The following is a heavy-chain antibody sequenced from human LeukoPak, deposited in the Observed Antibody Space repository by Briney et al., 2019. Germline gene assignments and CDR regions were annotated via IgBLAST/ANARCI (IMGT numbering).Heavy chain of an antibody. V-gene: IGHV3-23*01. D-gene: IGHD3-9*01. J-gene: IGHJ4*02. Sequence: GGSLRLSCAASGFTFSSFAMSWVRQAPGKGLEWVSSISVSGGSTYYADSVKGRFTISRDNSKNTLYLQMDSLRAEDTAVYYCAKDTILTGYYTSYYFDYWGQGTLVTVSS. CDR3: AKDTILTGYYTSYYFDY. CDR1: GFTFSSFA. CDR2: ISVSGGST.